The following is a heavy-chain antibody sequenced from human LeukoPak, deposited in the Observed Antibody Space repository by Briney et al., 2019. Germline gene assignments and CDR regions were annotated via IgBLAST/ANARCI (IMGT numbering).Heavy chain of an antibody. CDR1: GGTFSGYA. CDR3: ARQHYYDSSGYNY. CDR2: ISAYNGNT. D-gene: IGHD3-22*01. J-gene: IGHJ4*02. V-gene: IGHV1-18*01. Sequence: GASVKVSCKASGGTFSGYAISWVRQAPGQGLEWMGWISAYNGNTNYAQKLQGRVTMTTDTSTSTAYMELRSLRSDDTAVYYCARQHYYDSSGYNYWGQGTLVTVSS.